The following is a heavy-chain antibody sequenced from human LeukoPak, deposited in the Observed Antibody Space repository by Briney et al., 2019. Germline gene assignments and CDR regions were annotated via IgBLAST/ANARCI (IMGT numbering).Heavy chain of an antibody. J-gene: IGHJ4*02. CDR2: IYYSGST. Sequence: KTSETLSLTCTVSGGSISSSSYYWGWIRQPPGKGLEWIGSIYYSGSTYYNPSLKSRVTISVDTSKNQFSLKLSSVTAADTAVYYCGRAPDPITNYFDYWGQGTLVTVSS. D-gene: IGHD1-14*01. V-gene: IGHV4-39*01. CDR3: GRAPDPITNYFDY. CDR1: GGSISSSSYY.